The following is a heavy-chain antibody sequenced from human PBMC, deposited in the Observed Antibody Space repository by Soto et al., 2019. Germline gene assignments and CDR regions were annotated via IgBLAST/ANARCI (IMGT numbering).Heavy chain of an antibody. D-gene: IGHD3-10*01. CDR2: IYWDEDK. CDR1: GFSLSTSGVG. V-gene: IGHV2-5*02. J-gene: IGHJ3*02. Sequence: QITLKESGPTLVKPTQTLTLTCTFSGFSLSTSGVGVGWIRQPPGKALEWLALIYWDEDKRYSPSLKSRRTITKATPKTQVALTITNMDPVDTATYYCTHTLYGSGSYYSAVDAFDIWGQGKMVTVSS. CDR3: THTLYGSGSYYSAVDAFDI.